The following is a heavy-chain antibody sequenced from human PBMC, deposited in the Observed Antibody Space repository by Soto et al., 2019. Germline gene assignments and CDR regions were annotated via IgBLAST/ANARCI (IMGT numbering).Heavy chain of an antibody. D-gene: IGHD2-2*01. CDR1: GFTFSSYG. CDR2: IWYDGSNK. J-gene: IGHJ6*02. Sequence: GGSLRLSCAASGFTFSSYGMHWVRQAPGKGLEWVAVIWYDGSNKYYADPVKGRFTISRDNSKNTLYLQMNSLRAEDTAVYYCATGCSSTSCYFYYYGMDVWGQGTTVTVSS. V-gene: IGHV3-33*01. CDR3: ATGCSSTSCYFYYYGMDV.